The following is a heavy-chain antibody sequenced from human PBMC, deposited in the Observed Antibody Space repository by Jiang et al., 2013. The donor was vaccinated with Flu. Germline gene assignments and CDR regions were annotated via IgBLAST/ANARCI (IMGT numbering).Heavy chain of an antibody. D-gene: IGHD2-21*01. CDR2: INGANGRT. Sequence: SVKVSCKTSGFSLTTYSIHWVRQAPGQRLEWMGWINGANGRTKYSQKFQDRATITRDTSANIASMQLSSLKSEDTAIYYCARHFGIVKDHFYFYGVDLWGPGTTVTVSS. J-gene: IGHJ6*02. CDR1: GFSLTTYS. CDR3: ARHFGIVKDHFYFYGVDL. V-gene: IGHV1-3*01.